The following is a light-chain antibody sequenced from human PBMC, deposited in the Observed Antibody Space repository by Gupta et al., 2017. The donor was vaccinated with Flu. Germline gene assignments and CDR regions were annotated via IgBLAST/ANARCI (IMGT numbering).Light chain of an antibody. J-gene: IGKJ1*01. V-gene: IGKV3-20*01. CDR3: QQYGSSPPKT. CDR1: QSVSSSY. Sequence: EIVLTQSPSTLSLSPGERATLSCRASQSVSSSYLAWYQQKPGQAPRLLIYSASSRATGITDRFSGSGSGTDFTLTISRLEPEDFAVYYCQQYGSSPPKTFGQGTKVEIK. CDR2: SAS.